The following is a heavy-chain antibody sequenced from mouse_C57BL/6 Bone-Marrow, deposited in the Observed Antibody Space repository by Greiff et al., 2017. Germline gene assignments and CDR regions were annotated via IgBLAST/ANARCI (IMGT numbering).Heavy chain of an antibody. D-gene: IGHD1-1*01. Sequence: EVMLVESGGGLVQPGGSLKLSCAASGFTFSDYYMYWVRQTPEKRLEWVAYISNGGGSTYYPDTVKGRFTISRDNAKNTLYLQMSRLKSEATAMYYCAREANYGSTYYAMDYWGQGTSVTVSS. CDR2: ISNGGGST. J-gene: IGHJ4*01. CDR3: AREANYGSTYYAMDY. CDR1: GFTFSDYY. V-gene: IGHV5-12*01.